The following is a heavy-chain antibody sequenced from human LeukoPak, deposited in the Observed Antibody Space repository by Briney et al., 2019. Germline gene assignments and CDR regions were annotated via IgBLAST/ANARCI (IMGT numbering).Heavy chain of an antibody. V-gene: IGHV5-51*01. CDR3: ARGTYYYDSSGYYYYYGMDV. CDR1: GYSFTSYW. CDR2: IYPGDSDT. J-gene: IGHJ6*02. D-gene: IGHD3-22*01. Sequence: GESLKIFCKGSGYSFTSYWIGWVRQMPGKGLEWMGIIYPGDSDTRYSPSFQGQVTISADKSISTAYLQWSSLKASDTAMYYCARGTYYYDSSGYYYYYGMDVWGQGTTVTVSS.